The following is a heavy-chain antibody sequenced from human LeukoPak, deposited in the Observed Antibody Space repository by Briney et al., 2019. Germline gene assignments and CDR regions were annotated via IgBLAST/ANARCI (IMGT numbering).Heavy chain of an antibody. CDR3: ARAVISFAGLIAKGFDS. D-gene: IGHD3-16*02. CDR1: DGSIISNSYY. J-gene: IGHJ4*02. Sequence: SETLSLTCAVSDGSIISNSYYWAWIRQPPGKGLEWIGYIYYSGFTDYNPSLKSRVTMSVDTSKNQFSLKLSSVTAADTAVYYCARAVISFAGLIAKGFDSWGQGTLVTISS. V-gene: IGHV4-61*05. CDR2: IYYSGFT.